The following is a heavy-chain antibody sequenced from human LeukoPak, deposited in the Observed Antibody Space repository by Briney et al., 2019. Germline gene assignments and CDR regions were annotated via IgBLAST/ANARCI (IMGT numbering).Heavy chain of an antibody. Sequence: ASVKVSCKASGYTFTGDYMHWVRQAPGPGREWMGWINPNSGGTNYAQKLQGRVTMTTDTSTSTAYMELRSLRSDDTAVHYCARTPLRYFDWLQDAFDIWGQGTMVTVSS. V-gene: IGHV1-2*02. CDR3: ARTPLRYFDWLQDAFDI. D-gene: IGHD3-9*01. J-gene: IGHJ3*02. CDR1: GYTFTGDY. CDR2: INPNSGGT.